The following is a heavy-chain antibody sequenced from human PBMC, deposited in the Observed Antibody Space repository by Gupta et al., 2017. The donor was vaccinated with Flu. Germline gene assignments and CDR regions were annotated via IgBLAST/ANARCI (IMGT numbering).Heavy chain of an antibody. D-gene: IGHD2-2*01. J-gene: IGHJ3*02. CDR2: ISSSSSYI. Sequence: VSSISSSSSYIYYADSVKGRFTISRDNAKNSLYLQMNSLRAEDTAVYYCARGLGYCSSTSCLNDAFDIWGQGTMVTVSS. V-gene: IGHV3-21*01. CDR3: ARGLGYCSSTSCLNDAFDI.